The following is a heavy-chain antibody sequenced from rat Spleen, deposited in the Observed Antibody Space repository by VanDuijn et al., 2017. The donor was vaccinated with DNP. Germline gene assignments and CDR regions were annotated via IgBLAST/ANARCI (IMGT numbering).Heavy chain of an antibody. CDR3: TRIPAGTYYFDY. J-gene: IGHJ2*01. Sequence: EVQLVESGGGLVQPGRSLKLSCVASRFTFNNYWMTWIRQVPGKGLEWVASITSSGGSTYYPDSVKGRFTISRDNAKNTLYLQMNSLRSEDTATYYCTRIPAGTYYFDYWGQGVMVTVSS. CDR1: RFTFNNYW. CDR2: ITSSGGST. D-gene: IGHD5-1*01. V-gene: IGHV5-31*01.